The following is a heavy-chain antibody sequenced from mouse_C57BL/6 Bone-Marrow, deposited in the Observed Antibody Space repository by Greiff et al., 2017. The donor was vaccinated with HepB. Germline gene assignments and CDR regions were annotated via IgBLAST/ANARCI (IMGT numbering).Heavy chain of an antibody. CDR3: AGYDYDAGFAY. J-gene: IGHJ3*01. Sequence: EVQLQQSGPELVKPGASVKMSCKASGYTFTDYNMHWVKQSHGKSLEWIGYINPNNGGTSYNQKFKGKATLTVNKSSSTDYMELRSLTSEDSAVYYCAGYDYDAGFAYWGQGTLVTVSA. V-gene: IGHV1-22*01. D-gene: IGHD2-4*01. CDR1: GYTFTDYN. CDR2: INPNNGGT.